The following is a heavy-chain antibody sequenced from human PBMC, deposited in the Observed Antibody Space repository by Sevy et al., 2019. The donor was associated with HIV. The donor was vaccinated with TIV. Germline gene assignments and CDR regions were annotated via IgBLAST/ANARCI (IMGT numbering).Heavy chain of an antibody. CDR1: GFTFRSYD. Sequence: GGSLRLSCEGSGFTFRSYDMNWVRQAPGKGLEWISYIYASGSPIYYSDSVRGRFTISRDDAKNSLYLQMDDLRVDDTATYYCARKVGYYYYYGIDVRGQGTTVTVSS. J-gene: IGHJ6*02. V-gene: IGHV3-48*03. CDR2: IYASGSPI. CDR3: ARKVGYYYYYGIDV.